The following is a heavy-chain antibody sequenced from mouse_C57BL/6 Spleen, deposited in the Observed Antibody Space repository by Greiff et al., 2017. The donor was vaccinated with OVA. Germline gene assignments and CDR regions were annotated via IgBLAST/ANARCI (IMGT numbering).Heavy chain of an antibody. V-gene: IGHV1-59*01. CDR3: AVYCYAMDY. CDR1: GYTFTSYW. CDR2: IDPSDSYT. J-gene: IGHJ4*01. Sequence: QVQLQQPGAELVRPGTSVKLSCKASGYTFTSYWMHWVKQRPGQGLEWIGVIDPSDSYTNYNQKFKGKATLTVDTSSSTAYMQLSSLTSEDSAVYYCAVYCYAMDYWGQGTSVTVSS.